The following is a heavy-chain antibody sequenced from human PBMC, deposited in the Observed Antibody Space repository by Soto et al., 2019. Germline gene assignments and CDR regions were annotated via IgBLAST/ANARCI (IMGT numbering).Heavy chain of an antibody. CDR1: GFTFSSYS. D-gene: IGHD3-22*01. J-gene: IGHJ1*01. CDR2: ISSSSSYI. V-gene: IGHV3-21*01. CDR3: EGDDSSGYFSEYFQH. Sequence: GGSLRLSCAASGFTFSSYSMNWVRQAPGKGLEWVSSISSSSSYIYYADSVKGRFTISRDNAKNSLYLQMNSLRAEDTAVYYCEGDDSSGYFSEYFQHWGQGTLVTVSS.